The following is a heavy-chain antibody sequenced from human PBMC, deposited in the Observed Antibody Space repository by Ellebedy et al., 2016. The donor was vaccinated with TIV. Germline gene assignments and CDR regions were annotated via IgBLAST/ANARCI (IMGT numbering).Heavy chain of an antibody. Sequence: AASVKVSCKASGYTFTRFAMHWARQAPGQRLEWMGWINGGNGNTKYSQNFQGRVTFTRDTSASIAYMEVSSLRSEDTAMYFCARAGASPPGNWFDLWGQGTLVTVSS. J-gene: IGHJ5*02. CDR1: GYTFTRFA. CDR3: ARAGASPPGNWFDL. D-gene: IGHD6-19*01. CDR2: INGGNGNT. V-gene: IGHV1-3*01.